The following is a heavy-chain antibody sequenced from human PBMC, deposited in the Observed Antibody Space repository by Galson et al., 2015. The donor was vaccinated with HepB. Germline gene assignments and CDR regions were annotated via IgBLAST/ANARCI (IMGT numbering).Heavy chain of an antibody. CDR2: IYSGNST. V-gene: IGHV3-66*01. CDR1: GFSVGSNY. CDR3: TRDDVTANWVDY. Sequence: SLRLSCAASGFSVGSNYMTWVRQAPGKGLEWVSVIYSGNSTYYADSVKGRFTISRDNSKSTLYLQMNSLRAEDTAVYYCTRDDVTANWVDYWGQRTLVTVSS. D-gene: IGHD7-27*01. J-gene: IGHJ4*02.